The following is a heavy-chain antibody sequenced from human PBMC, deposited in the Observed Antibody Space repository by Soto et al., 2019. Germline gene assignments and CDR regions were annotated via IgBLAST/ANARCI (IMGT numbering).Heavy chain of an antibody. D-gene: IGHD2-15*01. Sequence: GGSLRLSCAASGFTFSSYSMNWVRQAPGKGLEWVSSISSSSSYIYYADSVKGRFTISRDNAKNSLYLQMNSLRAEDTAVYYCARLHASRVVVVAATNRVGAGSDYWGQGTLVTVSS. J-gene: IGHJ4*02. V-gene: IGHV3-21*01. CDR1: GFTFSSYS. CDR3: ARLHASRVVVVAATNRVGAGSDY. CDR2: ISSSSSYI.